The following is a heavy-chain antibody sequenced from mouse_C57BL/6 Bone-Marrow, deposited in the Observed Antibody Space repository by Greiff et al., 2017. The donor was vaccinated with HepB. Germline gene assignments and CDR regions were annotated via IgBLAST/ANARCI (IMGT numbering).Heavy chain of an antibody. D-gene: IGHD2-2*01. CDR2: IYPGDGDT. CDR1: GYAFSSSW. CDR3: ASKIYYGYEE. Sequence: VQLQQSGPELVKPGASVKISCKASGYAFSSSWMNWVKQRPGKGLEWIGRIYPGDGDTNYNGKFKGKATLTADKSSSTAYMQLSSLTSEDSAVYFCASKIYYGYEEWGQGTTLTVSS. V-gene: IGHV1-82*01. J-gene: IGHJ2*01.